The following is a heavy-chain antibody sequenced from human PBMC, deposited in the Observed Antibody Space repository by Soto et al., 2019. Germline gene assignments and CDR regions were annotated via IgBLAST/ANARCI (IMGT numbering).Heavy chain of an antibody. Sequence: QVQLVQSGAEVRKPGSSVKVSCKASGGTFSNSAITWVRQAPGQGLEWVGGIIPIFGSTNYAQKFQGRVTIPAAASTGTAYMELSSLTSEDTAVYYCARDGDLRSDFWSGPLGGGWFDPWGQGTLVTVSS. D-gene: IGHD3-3*01. V-gene: IGHV1-69*12. J-gene: IGHJ5*02. CDR3: ARDGDLRSDFWSGPLGGGWFDP. CDR1: GGTFSNSA. CDR2: IIPIFGST.